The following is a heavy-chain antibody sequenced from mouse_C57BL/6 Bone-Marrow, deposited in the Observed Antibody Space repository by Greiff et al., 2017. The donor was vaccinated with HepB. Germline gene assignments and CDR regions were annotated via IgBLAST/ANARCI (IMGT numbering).Heavy chain of an antibody. Sequence: VHLVESGAELARPGASVKLSCKASGYTFTSYGISWVKQRTGQGLEWIGEIYPRSGNTYYNEKFKGKATLTADKSSSTAYMELRSLTSEDSAVYFCARLLLITTVVARDYWGQGTTLTVSS. CDR1: GYTFTSYG. D-gene: IGHD1-1*01. J-gene: IGHJ2*01. CDR3: ARLLLITTVVARDY. V-gene: IGHV1-81*01. CDR2: IYPRSGNT.